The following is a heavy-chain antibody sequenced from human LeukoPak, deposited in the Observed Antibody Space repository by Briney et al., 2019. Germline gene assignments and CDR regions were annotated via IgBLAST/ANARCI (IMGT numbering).Heavy chain of an antibody. CDR3: TRPGSVTIASLIDY. CDR2: INPNSGGI. CDR1: GYTFTGYY. J-gene: IGHJ4*02. V-gene: IGHV1-2*02. Sequence: GSVKVSCKTSGYTFTGYYIHWVRQAPGQGLEWMGWINPNSGGINYAQKFQGRVTMTRDTSISTAYMELSRLRSDDTAVYYCTRPGSVTIASLIDYWGQGTVVSVSS. D-gene: IGHD4-17*01.